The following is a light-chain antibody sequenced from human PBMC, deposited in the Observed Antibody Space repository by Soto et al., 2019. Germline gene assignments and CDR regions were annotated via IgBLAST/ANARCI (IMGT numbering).Light chain of an antibody. J-gene: IGLJ1*01. Sequence: QSALTQPASVSGSPGQSITISCTGTSSDVGGYNYVSWYQQHPGKAPKLMIYDVSNRPSGVSNRCSGSKSGNTASLTSSGLQAEDEADYYCSSYTSSSTRVFGTGTKLTVL. CDR3: SSYTSSSTRV. CDR2: DVS. V-gene: IGLV2-14*01. CDR1: SSDVGGYNY.